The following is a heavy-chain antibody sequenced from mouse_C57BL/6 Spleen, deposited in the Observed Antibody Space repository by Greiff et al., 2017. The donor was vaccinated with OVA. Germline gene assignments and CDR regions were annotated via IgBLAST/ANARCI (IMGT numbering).Heavy chain of an antibody. CDR3: ARGGDYYGKAWFAY. D-gene: IGHD1-1*01. Sequence: VQLQQSGPELVKPGASVKIPCKASGYTFTDYNMDWVKQSHGKSLEWIGEINPNNGGTIYNQKFKGKATLTVDKSSSTAYMELRSLTSEDTAVYYCARGGDYYGKAWFAYWGQGTLVTVSA. V-gene: IGHV1-18*01. J-gene: IGHJ3*01. CDR1: GYTFTDYN. CDR2: INPNNGGT.